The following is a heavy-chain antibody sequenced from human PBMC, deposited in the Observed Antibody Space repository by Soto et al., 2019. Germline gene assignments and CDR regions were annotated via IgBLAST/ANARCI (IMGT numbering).Heavy chain of an antibody. Sequence: ASVKVSCKASGYTFTSYDINWVRQATGQGLEWMGWMNPNSGNTGYAQKFQGRVTMTRNTSRSTAYMELSSLRSEDTAVYYCARGPGGAAAGYYYGMDVWGQGTTVTVSS. CDR2: MNPNSGNT. CDR3: ARGPGGAAAGYYYGMDV. D-gene: IGHD6-13*01. V-gene: IGHV1-8*01. CDR1: GYTFTSYD. J-gene: IGHJ6*02.